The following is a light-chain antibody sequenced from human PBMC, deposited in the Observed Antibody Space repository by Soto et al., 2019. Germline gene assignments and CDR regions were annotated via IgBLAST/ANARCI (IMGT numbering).Light chain of an antibody. V-gene: IGKV3-20*01. Sequence: DIVLTQPPGTLYLSPGERAILSCRASQSVSSTSLAWYQQRPGQAPRLLIYHVSSRANGIPDRFSGSGSGTDFTLTISTLEPGDFAVDYCQQYGTSSLTFGGGTRVEI. CDR2: HVS. CDR1: QSVSSTS. J-gene: IGKJ4*01. CDR3: QQYGTSSLT.